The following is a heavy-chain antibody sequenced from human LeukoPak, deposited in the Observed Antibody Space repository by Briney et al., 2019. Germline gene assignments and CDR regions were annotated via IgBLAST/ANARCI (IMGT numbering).Heavy chain of an antibody. CDR3: ASHILTGYPDAFDI. Sequence: SETLSLTCTVSGGSISSSSYYWSWIRQPPGKGLEWIGYIYYSGSTNYNPSLESRVTISVDTSKNQFSLKLSSVTAADTAVYYCASHILTGYPDAFDIWGQGTMVTVSS. CDR1: GGSISSSSYY. D-gene: IGHD3-9*01. J-gene: IGHJ3*02. CDR2: IYYSGST. V-gene: IGHV4-61*01.